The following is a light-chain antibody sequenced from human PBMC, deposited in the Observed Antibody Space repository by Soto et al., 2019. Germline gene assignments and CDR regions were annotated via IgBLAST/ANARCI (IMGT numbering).Light chain of an antibody. CDR3: LQDFNYSLT. Sequence: AIQLTQSPSSLSADVGDRVTITCRASQGINNDVAWFQQRPGRAPKLLIYDAINVQSGVPSRFGGSVSGAYFRLTISSLQPEDSATYYCLQDFNYSLTFGPGTRVDI. CDR2: DAI. J-gene: IGKJ3*01. CDR1: QGINND. V-gene: IGKV1-6*01.